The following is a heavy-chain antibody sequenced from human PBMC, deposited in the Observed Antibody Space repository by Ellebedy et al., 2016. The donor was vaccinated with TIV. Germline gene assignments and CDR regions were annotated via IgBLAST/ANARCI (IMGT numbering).Heavy chain of an antibody. J-gene: IGHJ4*02. V-gene: IGHV3-30-3*01. CDR3: ARWPSGDAPLDY. D-gene: IGHD4-17*01. CDR1: GFTFSSDA. CDR2: ISYDGSNK. Sequence: GGSLRLSCAASGFTFSSDAMHWVRQAPGKGLEWVAVISYDGSNKYYADSVKGRFTISRDNSKNTLYLQMNSLRVEDTAVYYCARWPSGDAPLDYWGQGTLLTVSS.